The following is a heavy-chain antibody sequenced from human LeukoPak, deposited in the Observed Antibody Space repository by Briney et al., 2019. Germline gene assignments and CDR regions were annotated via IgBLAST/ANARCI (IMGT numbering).Heavy chain of an antibody. CDR1: GFTFSSYG. D-gene: IGHD4-17*01. Sequence: PGGSLRLSCAASGFTFSSYGMHWVRQAPGKGLEWVAVIWYDGSNKYYADSVKGRFTISRDNSKNTLYLQMNSLRAEDTAVYYCARGPYGDYGSVGEVNFDYWGQGTLVTVSS. CDR2: IWYDGSNK. CDR3: ARGPYGDYGSVGEVNFDY. V-gene: IGHV3-33*01. J-gene: IGHJ4*02.